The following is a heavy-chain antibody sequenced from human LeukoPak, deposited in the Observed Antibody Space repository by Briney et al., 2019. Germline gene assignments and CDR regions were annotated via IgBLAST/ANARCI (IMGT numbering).Heavy chain of an antibody. V-gene: IGHV1-2*02. D-gene: IGHD2-2*01. CDR2: INPNSGGT. J-gene: IGHJ4*02. CDR1: GYTFTGYY. Sequence: ASVKVSCKASGYTFTGYYMHWVRQAPGQGLEWMGWINPNSGGTNYAQKFQGRVTMTRDTSISTAYMELSRLRSDNTAVYYCGRVFPSSRFPFDYWGQGTLVTVSS. CDR3: GRVFPSSRFPFDY.